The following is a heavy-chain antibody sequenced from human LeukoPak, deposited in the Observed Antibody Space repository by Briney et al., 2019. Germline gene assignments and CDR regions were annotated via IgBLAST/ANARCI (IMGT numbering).Heavy chain of an antibody. CDR1: GGSISSGDYY. J-gene: IGHJ6*02. Sequence: SETLSLTCTVSGGSISSGDYYWSWIRQPPGKGLEWIGYIYYSGSTNYNPSLKSRVTISVDTSKNQFPLKLTSVTAADTAVYYCAREAAYSSGWYNGMDVWGQGTTVTVSS. V-gene: IGHV4-61*08. D-gene: IGHD6-19*01. CDR3: AREAAYSSGWYNGMDV. CDR2: IYYSGST.